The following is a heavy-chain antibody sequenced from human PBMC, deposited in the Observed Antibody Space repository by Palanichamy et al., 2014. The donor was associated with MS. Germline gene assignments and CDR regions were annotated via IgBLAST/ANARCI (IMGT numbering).Heavy chain of an antibody. Sequence: QVQLVESGGGVVQPGRSLRLSCAASGFTFSSYGMHWVRQAPGKGLEWVAAISSDGSNKYYADSLKGRFTISRDNSKNTLYLQMNSLRAEDTAVYYCARRDGLGSNYFDYWGQGSLVTVSS. CDR2: ISSDGSNK. V-gene: IGHV3-30*03. J-gene: IGHJ4*02. D-gene: IGHD3-10*01. CDR1: GFTFSSYG. CDR3: ARRDGLGSNYFDY.